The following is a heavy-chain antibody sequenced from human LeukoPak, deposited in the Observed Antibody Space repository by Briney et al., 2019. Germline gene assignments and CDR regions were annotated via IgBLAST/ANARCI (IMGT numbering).Heavy chain of an antibody. Sequence: GGSLRLSCAASGFTFSSYAMSWVRQAPGKGLEWVSSISSGGSYIYYADSVRGRFTISRDNAKNSLYLQMNSLRAEDTAVYYCARGSYGDFDYWGQGTLVTVSS. CDR2: ISSGGSYI. D-gene: IGHD4-17*01. CDR1: GFTFSSYA. CDR3: ARGSYGDFDY. V-gene: IGHV3-21*01. J-gene: IGHJ4*02.